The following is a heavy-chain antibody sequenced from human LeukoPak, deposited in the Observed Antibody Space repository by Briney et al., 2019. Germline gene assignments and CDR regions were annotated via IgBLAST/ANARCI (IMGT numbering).Heavy chain of an antibody. CDR2: IYHSGST. D-gene: IGHD2-2*01. V-gene: IGHV4-4*02. J-gene: IGHJ5*02. CDR3: AREYCSSTSCYFGDWFDP. Sequence: SLTCAVXGGSISSSNWWSGVRQPPGKGLEWIGEIYHSGSTNYNPFLKSRVTISVDKSKNQFSLKLSSVTAADTAVYYCAREYCSSTSCYFGDWFDPWGQGTLVTVSS. CDR1: GGSISSSNW.